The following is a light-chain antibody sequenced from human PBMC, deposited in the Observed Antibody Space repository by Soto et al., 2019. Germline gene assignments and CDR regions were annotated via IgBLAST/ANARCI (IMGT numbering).Light chain of an antibody. J-gene: IGKJ1*01. CDR1: QSVSSR. Sequence: IVMTQSPATLSVSPWERVTLSCRASQSVSSRLAWYHQKPGQSPRLLIYGASTRATGIPARFSGSGSGTEFTLTTSSLQSEDFGLYYCHQYNNFWTFGQGTKVDIK. V-gene: IGKV3-15*01. CDR2: GAS. CDR3: HQYNNFWT.